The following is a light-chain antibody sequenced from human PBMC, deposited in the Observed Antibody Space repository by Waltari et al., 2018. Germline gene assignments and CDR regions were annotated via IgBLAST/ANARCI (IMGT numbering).Light chain of an antibody. CDR2: DVN. CDR1: RATIGGSDF. J-gene: IGLJ2*01. Sequence: QSALPQPASVSASPGQSITISCTGTRATIGGSDFVSWYQHHPGRAPKVLIFDVNHRPSGIPDRFSGSKSGNTASLTISGLQAEDDADYYCSSPSTNNVFVFGGGTKVTVL. V-gene: IGLV2-14*01. CDR3: SSPSTNNVFV.